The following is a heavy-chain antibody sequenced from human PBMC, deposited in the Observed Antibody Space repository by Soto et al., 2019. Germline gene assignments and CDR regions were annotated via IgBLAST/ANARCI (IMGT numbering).Heavy chain of an antibody. V-gene: IGHV4-59*08. J-gene: IGHJ4*02. CDR2: IYYSGST. D-gene: IGHD5-18*01. CDR3: ARPRYSYGWIDN. Sequence: SETLSLTCTVSDDSIRSDYWSWIRQPPGKALEWIGYIYYSGSTNYNPSLKSRVTISVDTSKSQFSLKLNSVTAADTAVYYCARPRYSYGWIDNWGQGTLVTVSS. CDR1: DDSIRSDY.